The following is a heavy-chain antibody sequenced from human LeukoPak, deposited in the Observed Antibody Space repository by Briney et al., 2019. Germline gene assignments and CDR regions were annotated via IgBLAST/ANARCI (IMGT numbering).Heavy chain of an antibody. D-gene: IGHD6-6*01. J-gene: IGHJ6*03. CDR3: ARSTYSSSWGDYYYYYYMDV. CDR1: GFTFRDYY. CDR2: ISSSGSTI. V-gene: IGHV3-11*01. Sequence: GGSLRLSCAASGFTFRDYYMSWIRQAPGKGLEWVSYISSSGSTIYYADSVKGRFTISRDNAKNSLYLQMNSLRAEDTAVYYCARSTYSSSWGDYYYYYYMDVWGKGTTVTVSS.